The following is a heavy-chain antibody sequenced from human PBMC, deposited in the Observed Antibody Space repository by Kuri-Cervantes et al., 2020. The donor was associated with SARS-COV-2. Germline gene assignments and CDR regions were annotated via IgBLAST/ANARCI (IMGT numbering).Heavy chain of an antibody. Sequence: ESLKISCTVSGGSISSYYWSWIRQPPGKGLEWIGYIYYSGSTNYNPSLKSRVTISVDTSKNQFSLKLSSVAAADTAVYYCARGVDVDTAMVPYFDLWGRGTLVTVSS. J-gene: IGHJ2*01. CDR2: IYYSGST. V-gene: IGHV4-59*12. CDR3: ARGVDVDTAMVPYFDL. D-gene: IGHD5-18*01. CDR1: GGSISSYY.